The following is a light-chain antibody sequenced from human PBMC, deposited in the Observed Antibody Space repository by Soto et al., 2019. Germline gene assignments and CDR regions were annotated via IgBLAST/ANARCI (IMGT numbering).Light chain of an antibody. CDR2: DDD. CDR1: SSNIGGNS. CDR3: GSWDSSLSAYV. J-gene: IGLJ1*01. Sequence: VLTQPPSVSAAPGQSVTISCSGSSSNIGGNSVSWYQQLPGTAPKLLIYDDDKRPSGIPDRFSGSKSGTSATLGITGFQTGDEADYYCGSWDSSLSAYVFGTGTKVTVL. V-gene: IGLV1-51*01.